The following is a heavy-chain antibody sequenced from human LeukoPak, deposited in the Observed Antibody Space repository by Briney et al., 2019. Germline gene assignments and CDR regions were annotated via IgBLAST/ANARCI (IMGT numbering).Heavy chain of an antibody. J-gene: IGHJ4*02. Sequence: ASVKVSCKASGYTFTSYGISWVRQAPGQGLEWMGWISAYNGNTNYAQKLQGRVTMTTDTSTSTAYMELRSLRSDDTAVYYCAREIRKTSYYYDSSGCEYWGQGTLVTVSS. CDR1: GYTFTSYG. D-gene: IGHD3-22*01. CDR3: AREIRKTSYYYDSSGCEY. CDR2: ISAYNGNT. V-gene: IGHV1-18*01.